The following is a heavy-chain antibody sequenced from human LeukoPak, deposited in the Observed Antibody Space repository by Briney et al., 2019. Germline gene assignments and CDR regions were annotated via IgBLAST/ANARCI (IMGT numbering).Heavy chain of an antibody. CDR3: ARAGKYRVY. CDR1: GYHFSEYY. D-gene: IGHD6-6*01. Sequence: ASVKVSCTASGYHFSEYYLHWVRQAPGQGLEWLGWINPNSGDTNTAQNFQGRVTLTRDSSINTACMDLTRLRSDDTAMYYCARAGKYRVYWGQGSLITVSS. V-gene: IGHV1-2*02. J-gene: IGHJ4*02. CDR2: INPNSGDT.